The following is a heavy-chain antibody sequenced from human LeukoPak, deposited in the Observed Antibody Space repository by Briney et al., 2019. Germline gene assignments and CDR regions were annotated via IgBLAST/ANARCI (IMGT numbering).Heavy chain of an antibody. J-gene: IGHJ4*02. CDR1: GYTFTSYG. CDR3: AREGITMIVVVPEPLDY. CDR2: ISAYNGNT. Sequence: APVKVSCKASGYTFTSYGISWVRQAPGQGLEWMGWISAYNGNTNYAQKLQGRVTMTTDTSTSTAYMELRSLRSDDTAVYYCAREGITMIVVVPEPLDYWGQGTLVTVSS. V-gene: IGHV1-18*01. D-gene: IGHD3-22*01.